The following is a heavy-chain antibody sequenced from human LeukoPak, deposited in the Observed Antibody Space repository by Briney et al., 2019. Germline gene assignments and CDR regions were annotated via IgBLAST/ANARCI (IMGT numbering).Heavy chain of an antibody. CDR1: GYTFIDYY. D-gene: IGHD3-22*01. Sequence: VASVKVSCKASGYTFIDYYIHWVRLAPGQGLDWMGWINPNSGGTNYAQKFQGRVTMTRDASISTAYMELSRLRSDDTAVYYCAKSISGYPFDYWGQGTLVTVSS. CDR3: AKSISGYPFDY. CDR2: INPNSGGT. J-gene: IGHJ4*02. V-gene: IGHV1-2*02.